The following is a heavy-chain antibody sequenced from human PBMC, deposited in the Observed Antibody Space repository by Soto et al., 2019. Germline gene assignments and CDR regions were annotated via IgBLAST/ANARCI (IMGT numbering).Heavy chain of an antibody. CDR2: IKSKTDGGTT. CDR3: TTDRHDHSSGWYMDY. Sequence: GGSLRLSCAASGFTFNNAWMSWVRQAPGKGLEWVGRIKSKTDGGTTDYAAPVKGRFTISRDDSENTLYLQMNSLKTEDTAVYYCTTDRHDHSSGWYMDYWGQGTLVTVSS. CDR1: GFTFNNAW. D-gene: IGHD6-19*01. V-gene: IGHV3-15*01. J-gene: IGHJ4*02.